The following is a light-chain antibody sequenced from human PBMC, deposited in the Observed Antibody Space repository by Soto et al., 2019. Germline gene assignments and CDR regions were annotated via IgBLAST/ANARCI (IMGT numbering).Light chain of an antibody. CDR2: AAS. V-gene: IGKV1-8*01. J-gene: IGKJ2*01. Sequence: AIRMTQSPSSLSASTGDRVTFTCRASQGISTHLAWYQQKPGRAPQLLIYAASTLVSGVPSRFSGSGSGTDFTLTISDLQSEDFATYYCQHFYSYPYTFGQGTKLENK. CDR1: QGISTH. CDR3: QHFYSYPYT.